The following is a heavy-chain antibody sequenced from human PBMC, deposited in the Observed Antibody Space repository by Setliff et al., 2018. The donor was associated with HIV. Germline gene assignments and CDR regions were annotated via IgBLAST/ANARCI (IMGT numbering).Heavy chain of an antibody. Sequence: GGSLRLSCAASGFTFSSSWMHWVRQAPGKGLEWVSVISGSGASIHYADSVKGRFTISRDNSKNTVHLQMNSLRAEDTAVYYCATLSSNWHLDYWGQGTLVTVSS. J-gene: IGHJ4*02. CDR1: GFTFSSSW. D-gene: IGHD6-13*01. V-gene: IGHV3-23*01. CDR2: ISGSGASI. CDR3: ATLSSNWHLDY.